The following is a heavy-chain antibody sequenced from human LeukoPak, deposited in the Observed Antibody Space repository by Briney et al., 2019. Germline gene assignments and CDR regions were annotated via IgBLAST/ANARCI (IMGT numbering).Heavy chain of an antibody. J-gene: IGHJ6*02. CDR2: IIPIFGTA. D-gene: IGHD5-18*01. CDR3: ARGKDTAMVNYYYGMDV. V-gene: IGHV1-69*13. CDR1: GGTFSSYA. Sequence: ASVKVSCKASGGTFSSYAISWVRQAPGQGLEWMGGIIPIFGTANYAQKFQGRVTITADESTSTAYMELSSLRSEDTAVYYCARGKDTAMVNYYYGMDVWGQGTTVTVSS.